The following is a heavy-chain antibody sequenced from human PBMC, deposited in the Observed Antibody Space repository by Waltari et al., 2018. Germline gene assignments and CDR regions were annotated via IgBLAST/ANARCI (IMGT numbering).Heavy chain of an antibody. J-gene: IGHJ5*02. CDR2: FDHEDGET. D-gene: IGHD6-19*01. CDR1: GYTLTDVS. Sequence: QVQLVQSGAEGKKPGASVKVSCKGAGYTLTDVSMHGVAPATGKGLEWMGGFDHEDGETIYAQKFQGSVTMTEDKSTDTAYMELSSLRSEDTAVYYCATDRSGWYASHWFDTWGQGTMVTVSS. CDR3: ATDRSGWYASHWFDT. V-gene: IGHV1-24*01.